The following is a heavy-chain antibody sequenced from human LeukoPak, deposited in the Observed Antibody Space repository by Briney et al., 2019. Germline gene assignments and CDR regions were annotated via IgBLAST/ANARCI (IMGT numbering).Heavy chain of an antibody. Sequence: GGSLRLSCAASGFTFSSYAMSWVRQAPGKGLEWVSVINGSGSSANYADSVKGRFTISRDNSKNTLYLQMNSLRADDTAVYYCAKDRSDSSNWYLGDYWGQGTLVTVSS. CDR2: INGSGSSA. J-gene: IGHJ4*02. CDR1: GFTFSSYA. D-gene: IGHD6-13*01. CDR3: AKDRSDSSNWYLGDY. V-gene: IGHV3-23*01.